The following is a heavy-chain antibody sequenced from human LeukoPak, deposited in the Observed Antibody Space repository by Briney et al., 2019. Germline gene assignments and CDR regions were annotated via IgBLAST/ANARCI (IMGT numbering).Heavy chain of an antibody. V-gene: IGHV3-23*01. CDR1: GFTFANYV. CDR3: AKGSGYYGSNAEYYFDY. D-gene: IGHD4-23*01. CDR2: IVGSGGNT. Sequence: GGSLRLSCAASGFTFANYVITWVRQAPGKGLEWVSDIVGSGGNTFYANSVKGRFTISRDNSKNTLYLQMSSLRAEDSAPYYCAKGSGYYGSNAEYYFDYWGQGTLVTVSS. J-gene: IGHJ4*02.